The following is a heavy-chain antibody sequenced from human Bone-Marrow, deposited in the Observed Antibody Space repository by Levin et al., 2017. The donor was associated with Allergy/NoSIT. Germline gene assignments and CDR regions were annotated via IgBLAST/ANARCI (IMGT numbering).Heavy chain of an antibody. CDR3: TTDGIIVTPAAFDP. J-gene: IGHJ5*02. V-gene: IGHV3-15*01. CDR2: IKSKTDGGTT. CDR1: GFTFSYVW. Sequence: PGGSLRLSCAASGFTFSYVWMSWVRQAPGKGLEWVGRIKSKTDGGTTDFAAPVKGRFTISREDSKNTLYLQMNSLKTEDTAMYYCTTDGIIVTPAAFDPWGQGTLVTVSS. D-gene: IGHD2-2*01.